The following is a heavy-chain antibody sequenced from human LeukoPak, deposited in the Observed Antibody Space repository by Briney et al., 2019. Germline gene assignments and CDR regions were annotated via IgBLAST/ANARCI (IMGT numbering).Heavy chain of an antibody. J-gene: IGHJ4*02. V-gene: IGHV1-2*02. D-gene: IGHD1-1*01. CDR1: GYTFTGYY. CDR3: ARVDDSTYTTVDY. CDR2: INPNSGGT. Sequence: SVKVSCKASGYTFTGYYMHWVRQAPGQGLEWMGWINPNSGGTNYAQKFQGRVTMTRDTSISTAYMELSRLTSDDTAVYYCARVDDSTYTTVDYWGQGTLVTVSS.